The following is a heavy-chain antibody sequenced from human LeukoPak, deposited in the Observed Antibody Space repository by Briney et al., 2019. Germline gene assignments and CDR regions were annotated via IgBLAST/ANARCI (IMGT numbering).Heavy chain of an antibody. Sequence: GGSLRLSCAASGFTFSSYAMSWVRQAPGTGLKWVSYISTSGSTVYYADSVKGRFTISRDNAKNSLYLQMNSLRAEDTAVYYCARGGSSGYYYWVDYWGQGTLVTVSS. CDR1: GFTFSSYA. D-gene: IGHD3-22*01. J-gene: IGHJ4*02. CDR2: ISTSGSTV. V-gene: IGHV3-48*04. CDR3: ARGGSSGYYYWVDY.